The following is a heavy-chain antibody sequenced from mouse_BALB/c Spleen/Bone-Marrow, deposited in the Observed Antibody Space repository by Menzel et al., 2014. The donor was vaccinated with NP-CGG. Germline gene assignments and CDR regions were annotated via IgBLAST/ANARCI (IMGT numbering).Heavy chain of an antibody. Sequence: QVQLQQPGAELVKPGASVKVSCKASGYTFNVYNIHWVKQRSGQGLEWIGWFYPGSGSVKYNEKFKDKATLTADKSSSTVYMELSRLTSEDSAVYFCARHEGGDFFAYWGQGTLVTVSA. CDR2: FYPGSGSV. V-gene: IGHV1-62-2*01. J-gene: IGHJ3*01. D-gene: IGHD3-3*01. CDR3: ARHEGGDFFAY. CDR1: GYTFNVYN.